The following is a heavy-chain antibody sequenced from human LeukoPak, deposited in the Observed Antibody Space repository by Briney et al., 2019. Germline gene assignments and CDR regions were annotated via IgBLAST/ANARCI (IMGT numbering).Heavy chain of an antibody. Sequence: GGSLRLSCAASGFTFSSYSMNWVRQAPGKGLEWVASISSSSSYIYYADSVKGRFTISRDNANNSLYLQMNSLRAEDTAVYYCATITPTVTTVYFDYWGQGTLVTVSS. J-gene: IGHJ4*02. CDR2: ISSSSSYI. CDR3: ATITPTVTTVYFDY. CDR1: GFTFSSYS. V-gene: IGHV3-21*01. D-gene: IGHD4-17*01.